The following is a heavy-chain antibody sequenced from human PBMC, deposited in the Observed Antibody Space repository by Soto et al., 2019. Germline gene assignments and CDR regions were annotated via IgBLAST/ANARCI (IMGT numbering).Heavy chain of an antibody. CDR1: GYSFTSYW. Sequence: PGESLKISCNGSGYSFTSYWISWVRQMPGKGLEWMGRIDPSDSYTNYSPSFQGHVTISADKSISTAYLQWSSLKASDTAMYYCARRVSSSSDYYYGMDVWGQGTTVTVSS. V-gene: IGHV5-10-1*01. CDR3: ARRVSSSSDYYYGMDV. CDR2: IDPSDSYT. D-gene: IGHD6-6*01. J-gene: IGHJ6*02.